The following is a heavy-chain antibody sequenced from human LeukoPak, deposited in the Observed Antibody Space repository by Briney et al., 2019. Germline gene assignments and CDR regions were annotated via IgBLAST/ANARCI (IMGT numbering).Heavy chain of an antibody. V-gene: IGHV1-2*02. D-gene: IGHD3-10*01. J-gene: IGHJ1*01. CDR2: INPNSGGT. CDR1: GYTFTGYY. CDR3: ARSPTAGKRAEYFQH. Sequence: AASVKVSCKASGYTFTGYYTHWVRQAPGQGLEWMGWINPNSGGTNSAQKFQGRVTITADKSTSTAYMELSSLRSEDTAVYYCARSPTAGKRAEYFQHWGQGTLVTVSS.